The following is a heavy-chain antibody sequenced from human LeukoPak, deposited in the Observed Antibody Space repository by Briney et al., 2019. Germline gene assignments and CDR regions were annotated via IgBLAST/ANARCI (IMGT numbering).Heavy chain of an antibody. CDR2: IYYSGST. CDR3: ARVGRLYGSGSYISA. V-gene: IGHV4-59*01. D-gene: IGHD3-10*01. J-gene: IGHJ5*02. CDR1: GGSISSYY. Sequence: SETLSLTCSVSGGSISSYYWGSIRQPPGKGREWIGSIYYSGSTNYNPSLKSRVTISVDTSKNQFSLKLSSVTAADTAVYYCARVGRLYGSGSYISAWGQGTLVTVSS.